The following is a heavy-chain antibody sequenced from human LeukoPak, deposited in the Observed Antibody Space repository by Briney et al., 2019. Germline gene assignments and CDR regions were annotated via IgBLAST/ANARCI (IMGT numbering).Heavy chain of an antibody. CDR1: GFTFSSFE. Sequence: GGSLRLSCAASGFTFSSFEMNWVRQAPGKGLEWVSYISSSGRTIYYADSVKGRFTVYRDNAKNSLYLQMNSLRAEDTAVYYCARDQQWLPDYWGQGTRVTVSS. CDR2: ISSSGRTI. D-gene: IGHD6-19*01. CDR3: ARDQQWLPDY. V-gene: IGHV3-48*03. J-gene: IGHJ4*02.